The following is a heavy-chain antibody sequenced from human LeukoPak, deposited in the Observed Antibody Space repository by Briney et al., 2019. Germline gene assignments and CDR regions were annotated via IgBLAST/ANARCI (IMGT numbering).Heavy chain of an antibody. D-gene: IGHD6-19*01. J-gene: IGHJ4*02. Sequence: KESGPALVKPTQTLTLTCSFSGFSLSISGMGVSWIRQPPGKALEWLARIDWDDDKSYGTSLKTRLTISKDTSKNQVVLTMTNMDPVDTATYYCARGSSGWYYFDYWGQGTLVTVSS. CDR2: IDWDDDK. CDR1: GFSLSISGMG. CDR3: ARGSSGWYYFDY. V-gene: IGHV2-70*04.